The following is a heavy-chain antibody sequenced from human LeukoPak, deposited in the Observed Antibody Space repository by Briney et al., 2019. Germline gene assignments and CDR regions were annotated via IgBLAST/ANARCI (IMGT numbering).Heavy chain of an antibody. D-gene: IGHD6-13*01. CDR3: VTAGGTGNPYYFMDV. CDR2: ISWTSGFI. CDR1: GLMSADYA. Sequence: SLRLSCTLPGLMSADYAMPWGRQPPGKGLEWVSGISWTSGFISFAESVKGRFTFSRDNAKNSLYLQLASLSGENTALYYCVTAGGTGNPYYFMDVWGKGTTVTVSS. V-gene: IGHV3-9*02. J-gene: IGHJ6*03.